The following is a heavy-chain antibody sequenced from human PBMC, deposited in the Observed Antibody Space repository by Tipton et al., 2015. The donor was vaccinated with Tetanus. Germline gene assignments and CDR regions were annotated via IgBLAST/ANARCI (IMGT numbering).Heavy chain of an antibody. V-gene: IGHV4-31*03. Sequence: TLSLTCTVSGGSISSGGYYWSWIRQHPGKGLEWIGYIYYSGSAYYNPSLKSRVTISLDTSTSQFSLRLTSVTAADTAVYYCTRGGISGDYYSDYWGQGTLVTVSS. CDR1: GGSISSGGYY. CDR2: IYYSGSA. D-gene: IGHD1-14*01. CDR3: TRGGISGDYYSDY. J-gene: IGHJ4*02.